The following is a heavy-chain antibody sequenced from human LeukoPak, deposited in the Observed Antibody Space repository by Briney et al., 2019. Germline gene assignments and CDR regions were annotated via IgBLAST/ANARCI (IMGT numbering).Heavy chain of an antibody. J-gene: IGHJ4*02. V-gene: IGHV1-46*01. CDR3: ARAHLHYGDSIHDLDY. CDR1: GYTFTSYY. Sequence: ASVKVSFKASGYTFTSYYMHWVRQAPEQGLEWMGIIHPSGGSTSYAQKFQGRVTMTRDTSTSTVYMELSSLRSEDTAVYYCARAHLHYGDSIHDLDYWGQGTLVTVSS. D-gene: IGHD4-17*01. CDR2: IHPSGGST.